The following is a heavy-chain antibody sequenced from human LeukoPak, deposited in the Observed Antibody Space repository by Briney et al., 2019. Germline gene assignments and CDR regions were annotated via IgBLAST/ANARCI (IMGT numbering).Heavy chain of an antibody. J-gene: IGHJ5*02. CDR3: ARGLRDLDWLFYWFDP. Sequence: PSETLSLTCAVYGGSFSSYYWSWIRQPPGKGLEWIGEINHSGSTNYNPSLKSRVTISVDTSKNQFSLKLSSVTAADTAVYYCARGLRDLDWLFYWFDPWGQGTLVTVSS. V-gene: IGHV4-34*01. D-gene: IGHD3-9*01. CDR2: INHSGST. CDR1: GGSFSSYY.